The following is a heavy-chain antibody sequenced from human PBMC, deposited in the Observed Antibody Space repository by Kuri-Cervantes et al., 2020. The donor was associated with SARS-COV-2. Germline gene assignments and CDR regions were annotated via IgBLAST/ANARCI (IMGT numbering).Heavy chain of an antibody. Sequence: GGSLRLSCAASGFTFSSYAMSWVRQAPGKGLEWVSAISGSGGSTYYADSVKGRFTISRDNSKNTLYLQMDSLRAEDTAVYYCVRDGDHWNFDYWGQGTRVTVSS. CDR2: ISGSGGST. CDR1: GFTFSSYA. V-gene: IGHV3-23*01. D-gene: IGHD1-1*01. J-gene: IGHJ4*02. CDR3: VRDGDHWNFDY.